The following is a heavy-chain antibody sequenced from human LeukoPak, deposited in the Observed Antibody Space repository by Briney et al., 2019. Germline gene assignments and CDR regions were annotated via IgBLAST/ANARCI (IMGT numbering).Heavy chain of an antibody. J-gene: IGHJ4*02. CDR3: VRGRYYFDY. CDR1: RFSFNTYW. V-gene: IGHV3-74*01. CDR2: INSDGSST. Sequence: GGSLRHSCAASRFSFNTYWMHWVRQAPGMGLVWVSRINSDGSSTSYADSVKGRFTISRDNAKNTLYLQMNNLRAEDTAVYYCVRGRYYFDYWGQGTLVTVSS. D-gene: IGHD5-24*01.